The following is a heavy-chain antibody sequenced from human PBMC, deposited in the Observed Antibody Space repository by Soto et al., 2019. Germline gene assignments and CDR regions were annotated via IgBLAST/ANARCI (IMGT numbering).Heavy chain of an antibody. CDR3: AKDSRGSNNWFDR. J-gene: IGHJ5*02. CDR1: GFIFADYA. V-gene: IGHV3-9*01. Sequence: EVQLVESGGGLVQPGRSLRLSCAASGFIFADYAMHWVRQAPGKGLEWVSGISSNGGDIVYTDSVKGRFTISRDNAKKALYLQMHGLRVEETAFYYCAKDSRGSNNWFDRWGQGTLVTVSS. CDR2: ISSNGGDI. D-gene: IGHD5-12*01.